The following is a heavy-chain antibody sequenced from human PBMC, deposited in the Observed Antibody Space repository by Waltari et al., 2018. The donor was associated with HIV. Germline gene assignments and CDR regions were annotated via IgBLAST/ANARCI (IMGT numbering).Heavy chain of an antibody. CDR1: GGSISSSGHY. CDR2: IFFSGST. CDR3: AREGVRYCAGGSCTPRAFDL. V-gene: IGHV4-39*02. D-gene: IGHD2-8*02. Sequence: QLQIQESGPGLVKPLETLSLTCSVSGGSISSSGHYWGWIRQPPGKGPEWIGSIFFSGSTFYSPSLKSRVTIFIDPSKNQFSLRLNSMTAADTALYYCAREGVRYCAGGSCTPRAFDLWGQGTMVSVSS. J-gene: IGHJ3*01.